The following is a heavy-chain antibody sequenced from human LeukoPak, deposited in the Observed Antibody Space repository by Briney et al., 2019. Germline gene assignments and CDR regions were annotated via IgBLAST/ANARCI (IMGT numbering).Heavy chain of an antibody. V-gene: IGHV3-7*01. Sequence: PGGSLRLSCAVSGFTFSTYWMSWVRQAPGKGLEWVASIKEDGSEKYYVDSVKGRFAISRDNAKNSLYLQMNSLRAEDTAVYYCATEGRMPSTTPALNWFDPWGQGTLVTVSS. J-gene: IGHJ5*02. CDR3: ATEGRMPSTTPALNWFDP. CDR1: GFTFSTYW. CDR2: IKEDGSEK. D-gene: IGHD1-7*01.